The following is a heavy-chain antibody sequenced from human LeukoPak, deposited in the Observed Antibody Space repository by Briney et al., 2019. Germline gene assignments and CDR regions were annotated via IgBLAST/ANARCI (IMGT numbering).Heavy chain of an antibody. D-gene: IGHD2-15*01. Sequence: RAGGSLRPSCAASAFTITTYGVDSVRQDPGNGLEWVSGIGGGGTEYYADSVKGRFIISSDNSQNLVHLQMNSLTVEDTAVYYCARAQVALDYWGQGTLVTVSS. J-gene: IGHJ4*02. CDR2: IGGGGTE. CDR3: ARAQVALDY. V-gene: IGHV3-23*01. CDR1: AFTITTYG.